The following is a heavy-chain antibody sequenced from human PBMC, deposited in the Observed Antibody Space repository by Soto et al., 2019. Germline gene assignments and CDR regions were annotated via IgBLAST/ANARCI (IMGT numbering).Heavy chain of an antibody. CDR3: ATTSVSFPY. D-gene: IGHD1-26*01. CDR2: IYHSGRT. CDR1: GYSISSGYY. J-gene: IGHJ4*02. Sequence: PSETLSLTCAVSGYSISSGYYWGWIRQLPGKGLEWIGSIYHSGRTYYNPSLKSRLTISLDTSKNQFSLKLTSVTAADTALYFCATTSVSFPYWGQGTLVTVSS. V-gene: IGHV4-38-2*01.